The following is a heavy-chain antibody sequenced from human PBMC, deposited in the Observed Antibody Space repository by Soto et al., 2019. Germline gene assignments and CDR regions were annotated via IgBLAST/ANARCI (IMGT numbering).Heavy chain of an antibody. CDR2: ISTTGDRT. D-gene: IGHD3-10*01. CDR3: AKDLRGDDPGRDY. V-gene: IGHV3-23*01. CDR1: GFAFSGYA. J-gene: IGHJ4*02. Sequence: EVQMLQTGGGLVQPGGSLRLSCEASGFAFSGYAMSWVRQAPGRGLEWVSAISTTGDRTYYADPVKGRFTISRDNSKNTLYLQMHSLRAEDTAVYYCAKDLRGDDPGRDYWGQGALVTVSS.